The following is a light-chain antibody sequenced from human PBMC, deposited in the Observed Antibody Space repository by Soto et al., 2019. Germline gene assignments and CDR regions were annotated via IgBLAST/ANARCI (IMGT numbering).Light chain of an antibody. V-gene: IGKV3-20*01. CDR3: QQFAVSPRT. Sequence: IVLTQSQGTLSLSPGERATLFCRASQSIATSQLAWYQQKPGHAPRLLIGASTRATGIPDRFSDSGSGTDFTLTISRLEPEDFAVYYCQQFAVSPRTFGQGTKVDIK. CDR1: QSIATSQ. CDR2: GAS. J-gene: IGKJ1*01.